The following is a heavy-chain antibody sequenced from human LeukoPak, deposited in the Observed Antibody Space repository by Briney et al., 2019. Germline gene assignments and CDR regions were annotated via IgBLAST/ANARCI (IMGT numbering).Heavy chain of an antibody. CDR1: GGSISSSSFY. Sequence: PSETLSLTCTVSGGSISSSSFYWAVIRQPPGKGLEWIGSIYYSGTTYYNPSLKSRVTISVDTSKSHFSLKLSSVTAADTAVYYCAGLYCTNGVCHFDYWGQGTLVTVSS. CDR3: AGLYCTNGVCHFDY. J-gene: IGHJ4*02. V-gene: IGHV4-39*07. CDR2: IYYSGTT. D-gene: IGHD2-8*01.